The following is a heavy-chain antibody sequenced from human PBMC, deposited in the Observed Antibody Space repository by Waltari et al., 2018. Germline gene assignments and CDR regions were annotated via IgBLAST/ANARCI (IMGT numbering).Heavy chain of an antibody. Sequence: QVQLVQSGAEVKKPGASVKVSCKASGYTFTGYYMHWVRQAPGQGLEWMVRINPNRGGTNYARKVQGRVTMTRDTSISTAYMELSRLRSDDTAVYYCAFLGRSLLVGAPYFDYWGQGTLVTVSS. CDR3: AFLGRSLLVGAPYFDY. CDR2: INPNRGGT. J-gene: IGHJ4*02. D-gene: IGHD1-26*01. V-gene: IGHV1-2*06. CDR1: GYTFTGYY.